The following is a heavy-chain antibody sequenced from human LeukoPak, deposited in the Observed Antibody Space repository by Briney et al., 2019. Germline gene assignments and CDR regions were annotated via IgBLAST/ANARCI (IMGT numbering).Heavy chain of an antibody. CDR1: GFTFDDYA. D-gene: IGHD5-24*01. CDR2: ISWNSGSI. J-gene: IGHJ4*02. Sequence: GGSLRLSCAASGFTFDDYAMHWVRQAPGKGLEWVSGISWNSGSIGYADSVKGQFTISRDNAKNSLYLQMNSLRAEDTALYYCAKDVGRDGYNFEVDYWGQGTLVTVSS. V-gene: IGHV3-9*01. CDR3: AKDVGRDGYNFEVDY.